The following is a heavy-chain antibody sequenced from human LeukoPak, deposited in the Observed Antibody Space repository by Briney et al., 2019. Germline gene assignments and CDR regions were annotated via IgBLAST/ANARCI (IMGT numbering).Heavy chain of an antibody. CDR1: GYTFTSYY. CDR3: ARGAPTDTYYYDSSGYPIDY. D-gene: IGHD3-22*01. Sequence: ASVKVSCKASGYTFTSYYMHWVRQAPGQGLEWMGIINPSGGSTSYAQKFQGRVTMTRDTSISTAYMELSRLRSDDTAVYYCARGAPTDTYYYDSSGYPIDYWGQGTLVTVSS. V-gene: IGHV1-46*01. CDR2: INPSGGST. J-gene: IGHJ4*02.